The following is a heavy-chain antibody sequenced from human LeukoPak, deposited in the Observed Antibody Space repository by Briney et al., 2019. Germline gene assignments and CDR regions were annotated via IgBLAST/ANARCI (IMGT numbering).Heavy chain of an antibody. Sequence: ASVKVSCKASGYTFTDYYMHWVRQAPGQGLEWMGWINPNSGGTNYAQNFQGRVTMTRDTSISTAYIELNFLRSDDTAVFYCARGDYYGSPKVVAAWGQGTLVTVSS. J-gene: IGHJ5*02. CDR3: ARGDYYGSPKVVAA. CDR2: INPNSGGT. CDR1: GYTFTDYY. V-gene: IGHV1-2*02. D-gene: IGHD3-10*01.